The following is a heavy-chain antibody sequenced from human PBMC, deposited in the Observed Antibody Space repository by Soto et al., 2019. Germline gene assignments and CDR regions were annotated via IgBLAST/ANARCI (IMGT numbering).Heavy chain of an antibody. V-gene: IGHV3-23*01. CDR2: ISGSDGKT. Sequence: GGSLRLSCAASGVSFGSYALSWVRQAPGKGLEWVSTISGSDGKTFYADSVKGRFSISRDTSQNTLYLQMNSLGADDTAIYYCARWSYLDYWGQGTRVTVSS. D-gene: IGHD3-3*01. J-gene: IGHJ4*02. CDR3: ARWSYLDY. CDR1: GVSFGSYA.